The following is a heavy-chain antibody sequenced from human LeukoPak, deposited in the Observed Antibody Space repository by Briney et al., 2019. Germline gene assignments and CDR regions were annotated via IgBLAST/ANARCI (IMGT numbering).Heavy chain of an antibody. Sequence: TSETLSLTCTVSGGSISSSSYYWGWIRQPPGKGLEWIGSIYYSGSTYYNPSLKSRVTISVDTSKNQFSLKLSSVTAADTAVYYCARGNYRVPFFGYWGQGTLVTVSS. D-gene: IGHD1-7*01. J-gene: IGHJ4*02. CDR1: GGSISSSSYY. V-gene: IGHV4-39*07. CDR3: ARGNYRVPFFGY. CDR2: IYYSGST.